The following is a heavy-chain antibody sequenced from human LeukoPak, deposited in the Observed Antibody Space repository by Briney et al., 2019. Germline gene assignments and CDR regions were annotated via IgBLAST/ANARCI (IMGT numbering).Heavy chain of an antibody. D-gene: IGHD3-16*02. CDR3: ASPAWGTFGGVIA. CDR1: GFTFGDYA. V-gene: IGHV3-48*01. CDR2: ISSSSSTI. J-gene: IGHJ5*02. Sequence: PGRSLRLSCTASGFTFGDYAMSWFRQAPGKGLEWVSYISSSSSTIYYADSVKGRFTISRDNAKNSLYLQMNSLRAEDTAVYYCASPAWGTFGGVIAWGQGTLVTVSS.